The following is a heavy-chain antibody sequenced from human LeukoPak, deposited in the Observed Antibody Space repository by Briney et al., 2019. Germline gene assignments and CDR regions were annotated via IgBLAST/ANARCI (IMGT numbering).Heavy chain of an antibody. D-gene: IGHD5-12*01. J-gene: IGHJ6*03. CDR3: ARGGSEWLRFSALSYYYYYMDV. CDR1: GGSISSSHYY. V-gene: IGHV4-39*07. Sequence: SETLSLTCSVSGGSISSSHYYWAWIRQSPGKGLEWIGNVYYSGSTYYNPSLKSRVTISVDTSKNQFSLKLSPVTAADTAVYYCARGGSEWLRFSALSYYYYYMDVWGKGTTVTVSS. CDR2: VYYSGST.